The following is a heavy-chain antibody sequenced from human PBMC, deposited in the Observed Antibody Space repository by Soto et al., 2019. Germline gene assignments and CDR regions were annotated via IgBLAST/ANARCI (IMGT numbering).Heavy chain of an antibody. Sequence: SVNGSWKSAGGTFSSCSMSWVRQAPGQGLECMGGIIPIFGTANYAQKFQGRVTITADESTSTAYMELSSLRSEDTAVYYCATTRTVNYYDSSGYYYSWFDPWGQGTLVTVSS. CDR2: IIPIFGTA. CDR3: ATTRTVNYYDSSGYYYSWFDP. V-gene: IGHV1-69*13. D-gene: IGHD3-22*01. J-gene: IGHJ5*02. CDR1: GGTFSSCS.